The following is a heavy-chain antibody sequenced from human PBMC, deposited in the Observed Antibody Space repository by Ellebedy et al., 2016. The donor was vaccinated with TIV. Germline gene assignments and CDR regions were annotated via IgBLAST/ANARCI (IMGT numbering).Heavy chain of an antibody. CDR2: IHYSGTT. Sequence: SETLSLTXAVYAPTKAPYYFRIISQSPGTGLEWIGYIHYSGTTKYNPSNKSRVSISVDTSKKQFSLTLSSVTAADTAVYYCARDSSDSRWYLWGQGILVTVSA. J-gene: IGHJ1*01. D-gene: IGHD4-23*01. CDR3: ARDSSDSRWYL. V-gene: IGHV4-59*01. CDR1: APTKAPYY.